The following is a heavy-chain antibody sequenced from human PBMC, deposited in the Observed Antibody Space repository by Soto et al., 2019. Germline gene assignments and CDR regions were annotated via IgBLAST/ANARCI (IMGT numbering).Heavy chain of an antibody. CDR1: GFTFSHYA. CDR3: ARAQIKYSGYAGPFDY. V-gene: IGHV3-30-3*01. J-gene: IGHJ4*02. Sequence: QVQLVESGGGVVQPGRSLRLSCAASGFTFSHYAMHWLRQAPGKGLEWVAVTSYDESDKYYADSVKGRFTISRDNSNNXLYLQMNSLRPEDTALYYCARAQIKYSGYAGPFDYWGQGTLVTVSS. D-gene: IGHD5-12*01. CDR2: TSYDESDK.